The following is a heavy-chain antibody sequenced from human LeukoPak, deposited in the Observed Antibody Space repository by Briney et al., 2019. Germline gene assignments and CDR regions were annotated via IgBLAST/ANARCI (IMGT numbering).Heavy chain of an antibody. CDR1: GFTFSSYP. CDR3: AKDHITGAYYYYYGMDV. CDR2: ISGSGGNT. J-gene: IGHJ6*02. V-gene: IGHV3-23*01. D-gene: IGHD1-20*01. Sequence: GGSLRLSCAASGFTFSSYPMSWVRQAPEKGLEWVSAISGSGGNTYYAGSVMGRFTISRDNSKDTLYLQMNSLRVEDTAIYYCAKDHITGAYYYYYGMDVWGQGTTVTVSS.